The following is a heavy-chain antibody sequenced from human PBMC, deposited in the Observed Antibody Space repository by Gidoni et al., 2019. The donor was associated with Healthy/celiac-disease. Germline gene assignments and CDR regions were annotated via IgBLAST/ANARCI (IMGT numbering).Heavy chain of an antibody. J-gene: IGHJ4*02. CDR1: GFTFSSYW. D-gene: IGHD4-17*01. CDR3: AREGASTVTILNYFDY. V-gene: IGHV3-7*01. CDR2: IKQDGSEK. Sequence: EVQLVESGGGLVQPGGSMGPSCAASGFTFSSYWMSWVRQAPGKGLEWVANIKQDGSEKYYVDSVKGRFTISRDNAKNSLYLQMNSLRAEDTAVYYCAREGASTVTILNYFDYWGQGTLVTVSS.